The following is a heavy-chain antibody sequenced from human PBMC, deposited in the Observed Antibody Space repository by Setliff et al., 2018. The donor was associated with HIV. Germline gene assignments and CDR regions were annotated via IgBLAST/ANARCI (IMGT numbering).Heavy chain of an antibody. CDR1: DGSISNYY. D-gene: IGHD2-2*02. Sequence: PSETLSLTCTVSDGSISNYYWNWIRQPAGKGLEWIGRIFTSGTTNYNPSLRSRVTISVDTSKNQFSLRLSSVTAADTAVYYCAREGFYNSYYYYMDVWGIGTTVTVS. V-gene: IGHV4-4*07. J-gene: IGHJ6*03. CDR2: IFTSGTT. CDR3: AREGFYNSYYYYMDV.